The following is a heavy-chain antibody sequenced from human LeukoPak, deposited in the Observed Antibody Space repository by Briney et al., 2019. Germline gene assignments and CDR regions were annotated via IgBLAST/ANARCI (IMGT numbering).Heavy chain of an antibody. D-gene: IGHD6-13*01. Sequence: GGSLRLSCAAPGFTFSSYAMSWVRQAPGKGLEWVAVISYDGSNKYYADSVKGRFTISRDNSKNTLYLQMNSLRAEDTAVYYCARGEYSSSPFDYWGQGTLVTVSS. J-gene: IGHJ4*02. V-gene: IGHV3-30-3*01. CDR1: GFTFSSYA. CDR2: ISYDGSNK. CDR3: ARGEYSSSPFDY.